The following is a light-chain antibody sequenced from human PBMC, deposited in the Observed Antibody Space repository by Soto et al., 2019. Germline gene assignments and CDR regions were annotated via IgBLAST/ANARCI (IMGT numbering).Light chain of an antibody. CDR2: EVT. V-gene: IGLV2-8*01. J-gene: IGLJ2*01. CDR1: SSDVGGYNY. CDR3: SSYAGNNNLVV. Sequence: QSVLTQPPSASGSPGQSVTISCTGTSSDVGGYNYVSWYQQHPGKAPKLMLYEVTKRPSGVPDRFSGSKSGNTASLTVSGLQAEDEADYYCSSYAGNNNLVVFGGGTKVTVL.